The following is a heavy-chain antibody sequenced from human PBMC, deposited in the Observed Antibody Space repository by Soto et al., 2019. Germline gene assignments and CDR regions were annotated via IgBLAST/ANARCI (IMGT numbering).Heavy chain of an antibody. CDR2: IYYSGST. Sequence: SETLSLTCTVSGGSISSYYWSWIRQPPGKGLEWIGYIYYSGSTNYNPSLKSRVTISVDTSKNQFSLKLSSVTAADTAVYYCAGWTLTTSGVDVWGQGTTVTVSS. D-gene: IGHD4-4*01. CDR1: GGSISSYY. V-gene: IGHV4-59*01. CDR3: AGWTLTTSGVDV. J-gene: IGHJ6*02.